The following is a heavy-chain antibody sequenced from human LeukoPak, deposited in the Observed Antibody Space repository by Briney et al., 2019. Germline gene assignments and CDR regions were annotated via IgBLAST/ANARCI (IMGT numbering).Heavy chain of an antibody. Sequence: SETLSLTCAVYGGSFSGYYWSWIRQPPGKGLEWIGENNHSGSTNYNPSLKSRVTISVGTSKNQFSLKLSSVTAADTAVYYCARSTWNFDYWGQGTLVTVSS. D-gene: IGHD2-2*01. CDR2: NNHSGST. J-gene: IGHJ4*02. V-gene: IGHV4-34*01. CDR3: ARSTWNFDY. CDR1: GGSFSGYY.